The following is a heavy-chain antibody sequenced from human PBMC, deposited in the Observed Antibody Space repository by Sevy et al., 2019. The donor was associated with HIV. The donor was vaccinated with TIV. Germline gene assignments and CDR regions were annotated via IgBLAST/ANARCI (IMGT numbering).Heavy chain of an antibody. CDR3: ARGRGDSRGYFSYNFDS. D-gene: IGHD3-22*01. V-gene: IGHV1-18*01. CDR2: ISPYNGHT. Sequence: ASVKVSCKASGYTFTSYGITWVRQAPGQGLEWIGWISPYNGHTNSAETVQGRLTMTTDTSTRTAYMELGSLRSDDTAVYYCARGRGDSRGYFSYNFDSWGQGTLFTVSS. CDR1: GYTFTSYG. J-gene: IGHJ4*02.